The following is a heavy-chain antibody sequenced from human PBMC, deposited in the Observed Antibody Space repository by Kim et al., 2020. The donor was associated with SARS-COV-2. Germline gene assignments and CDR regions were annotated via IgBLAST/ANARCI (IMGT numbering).Heavy chain of an antibody. Sequence: GGSLRLSCATSGVSFTSYWMSWVRQVPGKGLEWVANINQDGSETYYVDSVKGRFTISRDNAKNSLYLQMSSLRAEDTAVYHCAREVRVPAALEGYYFSGMDVWGQGTTVTVSS. V-gene: IGHV3-7*01. D-gene: IGHD2-2*01. J-gene: IGHJ6*02. CDR1: GVSFTSYW. CDR3: AREVRVPAALEGYYFSGMDV. CDR2: INQDGSET.